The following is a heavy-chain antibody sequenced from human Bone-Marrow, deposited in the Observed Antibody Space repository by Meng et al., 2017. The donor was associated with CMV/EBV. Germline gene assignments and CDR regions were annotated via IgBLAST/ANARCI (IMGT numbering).Heavy chain of an antibody. CDR1: RYTFTGYY. V-gene: IGHV1-2*02. Sequence: ASVKVSCKASRYTFTGYYMHWVRQAPGQGLEWMGWINPNSGGTNYAQKFQGRVTMTRDTSISTAYMELSRLRSDDTAVYYCANGYCSSTSCSGFGYWGQGTLVTVDS. CDR2: INPNSGGT. J-gene: IGHJ4*02. D-gene: IGHD2-2*01. CDR3: ANGYCSSTSCSGFGY.